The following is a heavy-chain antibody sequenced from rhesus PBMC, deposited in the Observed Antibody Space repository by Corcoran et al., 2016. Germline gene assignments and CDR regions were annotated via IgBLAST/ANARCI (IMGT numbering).Heavy chain of an antibody. CDR3: ARDAIVVVFTALFDY. CDR2: ISGSGGST. V-gene: IGHV4-173*01. CDR1: GGSISSNY. Sequence: QLQLQESGPGLVKPSETLSLTCAVSGGSISSNYWSWIRQPPGKGLEWIVRISGSGGSTPYNPSLKSRVTISTNKSKNQFSLKLSSVTAADTAVYYCARDAIVVVFTALFDYWGQGVLVTVSS. J-gene: IGHJ4*01. D-gene: IGHD2-27*01.